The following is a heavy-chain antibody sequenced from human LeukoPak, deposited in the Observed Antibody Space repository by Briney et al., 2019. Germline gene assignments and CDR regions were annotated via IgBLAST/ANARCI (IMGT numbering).Heavy chain of an antibody. CDR3: ARVGLVVPAAIGMDV. Sequence: ASVKVSCKASGYTFTSYGISWVGQAPGQGLEWMGWISAYNGNTNYAQKLQGRVTMTTDTSTSTAYMELRSLRSDDTALYYCARVGLVVPAAIGMDVWGKGTTVTVSS. J-gene: IGHJ6*04. CDR1: GYTFTSYG. D-gene: IGHD2-2*01. CDR2: ISAYNGNT. V-gene: IGHV1-18*04.